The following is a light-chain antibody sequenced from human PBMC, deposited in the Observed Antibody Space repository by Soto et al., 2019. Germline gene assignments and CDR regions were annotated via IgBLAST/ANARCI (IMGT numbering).Light chain of an antibody. J-gene: IGKJ2*01. V-gene: IGKV1-39*01. CDR2: DTS. Sequence: DIQMTQSPSSLSASVGDRVTITCRASQTISRSLHWYEQRAGKAPKLLIYDTSKLQSGVPSRFSGSGSGTDFTLTISSQQPEDFATYYCQQSYSTPNTFCQGTKLEIK. CDR1: QTISRS. CDR3: QQSYSTPNT.